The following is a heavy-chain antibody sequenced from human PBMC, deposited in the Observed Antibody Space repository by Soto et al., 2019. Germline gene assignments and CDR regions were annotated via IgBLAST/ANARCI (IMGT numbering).Heavy chain of an antibody. D-gene: IGHD6-19*01. V-gene: IGHV4-59*01. Sequence: PSETLSLTCTVSGGSIGTYYWSWIRQPPGKGLEWIGYIDYSGTTKYNPPLMSRVTMSLDTSKNQFSLKLTSVTAADTAVYYCARGRRSSGRHDAFDIWGQGTMVTVSS. CDR2: IDYSGTT. J-gene: IGHJ3*02. CDR3: ARGRRSSGRHDAFDI. CDR1: GGSIGTYY.